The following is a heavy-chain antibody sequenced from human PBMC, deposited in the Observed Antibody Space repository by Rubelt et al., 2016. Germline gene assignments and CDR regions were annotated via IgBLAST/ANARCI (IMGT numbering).Heavy chain of an antibody. D-gene: IGHD6-19*01. V-gene: IGHV3-66*01. Sequence: VQLVESGGGVVQPGGSLRLSCAASGFTFSSYLMNWVRQAPGKGLEWVSVIYSGGSTYYADSVKGRFTISRDNSQNTVHLQMNNLRVEDTAVYYCAMGRLNYWGQGTLVTVSS. CDR2: IYSGGST. CDR1: GFTFSSYL. CDR3: AMGRLNY. J-gene: IGHJ4*02.